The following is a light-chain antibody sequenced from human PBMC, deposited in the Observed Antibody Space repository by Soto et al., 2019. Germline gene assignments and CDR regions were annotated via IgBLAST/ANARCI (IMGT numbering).Light chain of an antibody. CDR1: QSIDSW. Sequence: DIQMTQSPSTLSAFVGDRVTITCWASQSIDSWLAWYQQKPGKAPKLLIYKASTLESGVPSRFSGSGSGTEFTLTISSLQPDDFATYYCHKSNTYSRTFGQGTKVEI. CDR2: KAS. V-gene: IGKV1-5*03. CDR3: HKSNTYSRT. J-gene: IGKJ1*01.